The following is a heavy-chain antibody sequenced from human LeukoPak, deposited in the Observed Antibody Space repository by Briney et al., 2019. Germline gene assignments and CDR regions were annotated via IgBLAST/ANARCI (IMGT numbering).Heavy chain of an antibody. D-gene: IGHD4-17*01. CDR3: ARDERGDYDY. V-gene: IGHV1-46*01. CDR1: GYTFTSYY. Sequence: ASVKVSCKASGYTFTSYYMHWVRQAPGQGLEWMGIINPSGGSTSYAQKLQGRVTMTTDTSTSTAYMELRSLRSDDTAVYYCARDERGDYDYWGQGTLVTVSS. CDR2: INPSGGST. J-gene: IGHJ4*02.